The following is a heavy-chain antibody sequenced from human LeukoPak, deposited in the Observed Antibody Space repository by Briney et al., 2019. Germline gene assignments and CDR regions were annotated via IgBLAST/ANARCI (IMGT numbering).Heavy chain of an antibody. D-gene: IGHD2-15*01. J-gene: IGHJ4*02. Sequence: GESLKISCKGSEYIFTTYWIDWVRQMPGKGLELIGIIYPGESDTRYSPSFRGPVTISADRSISTAYLQWGSLKASDTAMYYCARLWTVGGIRYFDYWGQGTLVTVSS. CDR1: EYIFTTYW. V-gene: IGHV5-51*01. CDR2: IYPGESDT. CDR3: ARLWTVGGIRYFDY.